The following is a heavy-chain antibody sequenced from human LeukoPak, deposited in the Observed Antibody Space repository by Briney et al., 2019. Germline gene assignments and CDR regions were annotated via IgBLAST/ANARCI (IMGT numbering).Heavy chain of an antibody. CDR3: ARGLYYYGTDAFDI. CDR2: ISASGNYI. J-gene: IGHJ3*02. CDR1: GFSFSSYS. Sequence: GGSLRLPCAAPGFSFSSYSMNWVRQAPGRGLEWVSSISASGNYIYYADSVKGRFTISRDSAENSLYLQMNSLGAEDTAVYYCARGLYYYGTDAFDIWGQGTMVTVS. D-gene: IGHD3-16*01. V-gene: IGHV3-21*01.